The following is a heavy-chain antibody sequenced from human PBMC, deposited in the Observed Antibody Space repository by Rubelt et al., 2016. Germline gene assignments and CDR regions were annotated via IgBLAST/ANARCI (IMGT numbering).Heavy chain of an antibody. V-gene: IGHV3-23*04. CDR3: ETGVAVAGARGLAWEY. J-gene: IGHJ4*02. Sequence: EVQLVESGGGLVQPGGSLRLSCAASGFTFSSYAMSWVRQAPGKGLEWVSAISGSGGSTYYADSVKDRFPISRDHAKNSLFLQVNGRMGGDTGVDYWETGVAVAGARGLAWEYWGQGTLVTVSS. CDR1: GFTFSSYA. CDR2: ISGSGGST. D-gene: IGHD6-19*01.